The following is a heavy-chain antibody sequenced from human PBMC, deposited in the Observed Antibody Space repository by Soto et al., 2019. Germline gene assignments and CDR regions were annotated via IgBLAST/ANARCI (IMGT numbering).Heavy chain of an antibody. V-gene: IGHV1-46*01. CDR1: GSTFTSSN. CDR3: ARARNYFDY. J-gene: IGHJ4*02. CDR2: INPSGGYT. Sequence: QVQLVQSGAEVKKPGAQVRVPCKAPGSTFTSSNMNWWGQPPGQGLGWMGIINPSGGYTSYAQKFQGRVTMTRDTSTRTVYMELSSLRSEDTAVYYCARARNYFDYWGQGTLVTVSS.